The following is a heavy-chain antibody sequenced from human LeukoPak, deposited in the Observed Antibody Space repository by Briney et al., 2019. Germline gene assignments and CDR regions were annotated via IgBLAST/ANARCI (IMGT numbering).Heavy chain of an antibody. J-gene: IGHJ4*02. V-gene: IGHV3-23*01. Sequence: GGSLRLSCAASGFTFSSYAMSWVRQAPRKGLEWVSVVSGSGSSTDYADSVKGRFTTSRDNSKNTLYLQMSSLSAEDTAVYYCAKMNVLTGYYTPNFDFWGQGALVTVSS. D-gene: IGHD3-9*01. CDR3: AKMNVLTGYYTPNFDF. CDR1: GFTFSSYA. CDR2: VSGSGSST.